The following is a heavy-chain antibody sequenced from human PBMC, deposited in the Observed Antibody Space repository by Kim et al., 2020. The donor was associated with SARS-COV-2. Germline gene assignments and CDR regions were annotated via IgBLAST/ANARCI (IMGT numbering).Heavy chain of an antibody. CDR3: AKELNQYYDFWSGYFDYYYGMDV. CDR2: ISYDGSNK. J-gene: IGHJ6*02. V-gene: IGHV3-30*18. D-gene: IGHD3-3*01. Sequence: GSLRLSCAASGFTFSSYGMHWVRQAPGKGLEWVAVISYDGSNKYYADSVKGRFTISRDNSKNTLYLQMNSLRAEDTAVYYCAKELNQYYDFWSGYFDYYYGMDVWGQGTTVTVSS. CDR1: GFTFSSYG.